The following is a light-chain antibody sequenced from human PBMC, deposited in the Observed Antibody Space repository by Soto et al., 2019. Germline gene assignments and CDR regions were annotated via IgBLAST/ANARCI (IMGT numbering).Light chain of an antibody. CDR2: EVS. J-gene: IGKJ5*01. CDR3: HHLNSYPIT. CDR1: QGVSSH. Sequence: IQLTQFPSSLSASVGDRVTITCRASQGVSSHLALHQQKPGKAPKLLIYEVSTLQSGVPSRFSGSGSGTDFTLTISSLQPEDFATYYCHHLNSYPITFGQGTRLEIK. V-gene: IGKV1-9*01.